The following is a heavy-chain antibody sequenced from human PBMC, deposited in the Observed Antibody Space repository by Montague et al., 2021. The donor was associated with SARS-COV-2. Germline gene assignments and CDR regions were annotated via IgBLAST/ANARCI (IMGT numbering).Heavy chain of an antibody. CDR1: GGSITSGGYY. J-gene: IGHJ2*01. CDR3: ARDRGWGSRGAGYIDL. CDR2: IYHTGST. Sequence: TLSLTCTVSGGSITSGGYYWTWIRQHPGKGLEWIGYIYHTGSTYYNPSLQSRLRTSVDTSKHEFSLTLTSVTAADTAIYYCARDRGWGSRGAGYIDLWGRGTLVTVSS. V-gene: IGHV4-31*03. D-gene: IGHD2-21*01.